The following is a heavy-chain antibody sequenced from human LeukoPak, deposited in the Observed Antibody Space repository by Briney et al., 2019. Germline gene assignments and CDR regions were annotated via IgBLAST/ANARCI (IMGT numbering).Heavy chain of an antibody. CDR2: IYSGGST. CDR3: ARTTVKGYYYGMDV. CDR1: GFTVSSNY. J-gene: IGHJ6*02. Sequence: GGSLRLSCAASGFTVSSNYMSWVRQAPGKGLEWVSVIYSGGSTYYADSVKGRFTISRDNSKNTLYLQMNSLRAEDTAVYYCARTTVKGYYYGMDVWGQGTTVTVSS. V-gene: IGHV3-53*01. D-gene: IGHD4-17*01.